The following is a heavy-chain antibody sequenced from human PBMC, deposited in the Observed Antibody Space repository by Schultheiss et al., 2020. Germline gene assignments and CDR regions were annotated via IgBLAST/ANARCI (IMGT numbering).Heavy chain of an antibody. CDR3: ARHRRPYCSGGSCYSGGGLLDY. CDR1: GFTFSSYD. CDR2: IGTAGDT. D-gene: IGHD2-15*01. V-gene: IGHV3-13*01. J-gene: IGHJ4*02. Sequence: GGSLRLSCAASGFTFSSYDMHWVRQATGKGLEWVSAIGTAGDTYYPGSVKGRFTISRENAKNSLYLQMNSLRAGDTAVYYCARHRRPYCSGGSCYSGGGLLDYWGQGTLVNVSS.